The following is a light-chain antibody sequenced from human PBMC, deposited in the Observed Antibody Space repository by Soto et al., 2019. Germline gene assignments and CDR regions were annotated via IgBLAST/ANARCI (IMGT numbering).Light chain of an antibody. Sequence: DIVMTQSPLSLSVTPGEPASISCRSSQSLLHTNGYNYLDWYLQKPGQSPQLLIYLGSNRASGVPDRFSGGGSGTDFTLKISRVEAEDVGVYYCMQGLTTPLTFGGGTKVEIK. CDR3: MQGLTTPLT. CDR2: LGS. J-gene: IGKJ4*01. V-gene: IGKV2-28*01. CDR1: QSLLHTNGYNY.